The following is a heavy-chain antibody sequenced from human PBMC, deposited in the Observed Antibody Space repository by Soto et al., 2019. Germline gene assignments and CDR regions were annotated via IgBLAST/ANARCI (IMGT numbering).Heavy chain of an antibody. CDR2: IKGDGSEK. J-gene: IGHJ4*02. V-gene: IGHV3-7*01. CDR1: GFTISNYY. D-gene: IGHD6-13*01. CDR3: ASLTGTSWSSFDY. Sequence: EVQLVESGGGLAQPGGSLRLSCEASGFTISNYYMTWVRQAPGKGLEWVANIKGDGSEKHYVDSVKGRFTISRDNAKKSLYLQMNSLGVEDTAVYYRASLTGTSWSSFDYWGQGTLVTVSS.